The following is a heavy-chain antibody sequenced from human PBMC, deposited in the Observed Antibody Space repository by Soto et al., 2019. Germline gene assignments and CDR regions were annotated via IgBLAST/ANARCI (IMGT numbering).Heavy chain of an antibody. Sequence: ASVKVSCKASGYTFTSYGISWVRQAPGQGLEWMGWISAHNGNTNYAQKLQGRVTMTTDTSTSTAYMEVRSLRSDDTAVYYCARVFSVTSPTPFPGEYDYGGQGTLVTVSA. D-gene: IGHD1-26*01. V-gene: IGHV1-18*01. CDR3: ARVFSVTSPTPFPGEYDY. J-gene: IGHJ4*02. CDR1: GYTFTSYG. CDR2: ISAHNGNT.